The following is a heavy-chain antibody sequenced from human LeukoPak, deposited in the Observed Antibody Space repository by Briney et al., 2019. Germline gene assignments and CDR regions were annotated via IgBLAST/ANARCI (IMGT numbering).Heavy chain of an antibody. CDR3: ARDDYDILTGYYIPTYFDY. V-gene: IGHV3-21*01. J-gene: IGHJ4*02. CDR2: ISSSSSYI. D-gene: IGHD3-9*01. Sequence: GGSLRLSCAASGFTFSSYSMNWVRQAPGKGLEWVSSISSSSSYIYYADSVKGRFTISRDNAKNSLYLQMNSLRAEDTAVYYCARDDYDILTGYYIPTYFDYWGQGTLVTVSS. CDR1: GFTFSSYS.